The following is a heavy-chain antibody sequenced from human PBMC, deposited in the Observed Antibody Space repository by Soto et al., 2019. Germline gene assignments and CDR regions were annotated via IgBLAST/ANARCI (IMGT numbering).Heavy chain of an antibody. CDR3: ARMWTYDGWEDV. D-gene: IGHD3-10*01. V-gene: IGHV5-10-1*01. CDR2: ADPFDSSV. Sequence: GESLKISCKGSGYSFSSNWISWLRLKPGKGLEWMGMADPFDSSVRYNPAFEGHVSFSADKSINTAYVQWRSLQASDSAIYYCARMWTYDGWEDVWGQGTAVTVSS. J-gene: IGHJ6*02. CDR1: GYSFSSNW.